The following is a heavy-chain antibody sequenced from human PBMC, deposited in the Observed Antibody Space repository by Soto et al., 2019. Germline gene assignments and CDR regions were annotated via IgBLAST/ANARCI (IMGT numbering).Heavy chain of an antibody. CDR1: GYTFTSYG. J-gene: IGHJ4*02. D-gene: IGHD3-22*01. V-gene: IGHV1-18*01. CDR3: ARVSYYDSSEDTNTFDY. CDR2: ISAYNGNT. Sequence: EASVKVSCKASGYTFTSYGISWVRQAPGQGLEWMGWISAYNGNTNYAQKLQGRVTMTTGTSTSTAYMELRSLRSDDTAVYYCARVSYYDSSEDTNTFDYWGQGTLVTVSS.